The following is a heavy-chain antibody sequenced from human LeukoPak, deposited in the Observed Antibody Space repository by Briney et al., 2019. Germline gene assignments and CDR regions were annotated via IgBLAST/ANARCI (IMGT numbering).Heavy chain of an antibody. CDR2: INNDGSEK. J-gene: IGHJ5*02. D-gene: IGHD3-22*01. CDR1: GFTFSNFW. CDR3: ARRIRGDYYYDSSGYYTWFDP. Sequence: GGSLRLSCAASGFTFSNFWMNWVRQAPGKGLEWVATINNDGSEKYYVDSVKGRFTISRDNAKNSLYLQMSSLRAEDTAIYSCARRIRGDYYYDSSGYYTWFDPWGQGTLVAVSS. V-gene: IGHV3-7*01.